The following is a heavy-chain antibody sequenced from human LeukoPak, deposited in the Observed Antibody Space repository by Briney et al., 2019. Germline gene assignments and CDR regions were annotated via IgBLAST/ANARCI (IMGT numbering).Heavy chain of an antibody. V-gene: IGHV1-2*04. CDR1: GYTFTSYG. Sequence: ASVKVSCKASGYTFTSYGISWVRQAPGQGLEWMGWINPNSGGTNYAQKFQGWVTMTRDTSISTAYMELSRLRSDDTAVYYCARDRWGSSSYYGMDVWGQGTTVTVSS. J-gene: IGHJ6*02. CDR2: INPNSGGT. CDR3: ARDRWGSSSYYGMDV. D-gene: IGHD6-13*01.